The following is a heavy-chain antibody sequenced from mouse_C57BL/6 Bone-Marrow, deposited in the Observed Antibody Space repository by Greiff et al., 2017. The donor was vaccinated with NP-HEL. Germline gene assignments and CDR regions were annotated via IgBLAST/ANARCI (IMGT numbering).Heavy chain of an antibody. J-gene: IGHJ4*01. V-gene: IGHV1-54*01. CDR3: ARGVFAYAMDY. CDR2: INPGSGGT. CDR1: GYAFTNYL. Sequence: VKVVESGAELVRPGTSVKVSCKASGYAFTNYLIEWVKQRPGQGLEWIGVINPGSGGTNYNEKFKGKATLTADKSSSTAYMQLSSLTSEDSAVYFCARGVFAYAMDYWGQGTSVTVSS.